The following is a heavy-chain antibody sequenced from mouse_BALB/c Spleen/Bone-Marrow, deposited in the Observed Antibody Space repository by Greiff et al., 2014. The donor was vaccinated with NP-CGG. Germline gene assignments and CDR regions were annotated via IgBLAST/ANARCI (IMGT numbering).Heavy chain of an antibody. CDR2: VNPNNGDI. J-gene: IGHJ3*01. D-gene: IGHD1-2*01. CDR3: ARSTATGFAY. CDR1: GYSFTGYY. V-gene: IGHV1-26*01. Sequence: EVQLEQSGPDLVKPGASVKISCKASGYSFTGYYMYWVKQSHGKSLEWIGRVNPNNGDISYNQKFKGKAILTVDKSSSTAYMELRSLTTKDSAVYYCARSTATGFAYWGQGTLVTVSA.